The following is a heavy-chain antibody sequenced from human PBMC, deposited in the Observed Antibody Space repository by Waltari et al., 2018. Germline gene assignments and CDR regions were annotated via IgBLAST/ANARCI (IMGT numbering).Heavy chain of an antibody. CDR1: GASVSAIHL. CDR3: ARGQLVGASLLGL. CDR2: IYYTGTT. D-gene: IGHD1-26*01. J-gene: IGHJ1*01. V-gene: IGHV4-4*02. Sequence: QVRLQESGPGLVNPSETLSPTCEISGASVSAIHLWSWLRQPPGQGLEWIGEIYYTGTTFYNPSLKNRVNISVDKSNNKFSLRLTSVTAADTAVYFCARGQLVGASLLGLWGQGTLVTVSS.